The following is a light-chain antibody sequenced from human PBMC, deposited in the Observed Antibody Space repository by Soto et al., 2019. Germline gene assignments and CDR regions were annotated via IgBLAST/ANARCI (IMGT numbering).Light chain of an antibody. V-gene: IGLV1-51*02. CDR2: ENN. CDR1: SSNIGNNY. J-gene: IGLJ3*02. Sequence: QSVLTQPPSVSAAPGQKVTISCSGSSSNIGNNYVAWYQHFPGTAPKLVIYENNKRPSGIPDRFSGSKSGTSATLGITGLQTGDEADYYCGTWDSSLSAGVFGGGTQLTVL. CDR3: GTWDSSLSAGV.